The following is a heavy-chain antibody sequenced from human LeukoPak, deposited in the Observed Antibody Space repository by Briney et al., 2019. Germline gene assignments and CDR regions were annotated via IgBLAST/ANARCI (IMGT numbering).Heavy chain of an antibody. D-gene: IGHD2-21*01. CDR3: AKGEVNNDGALDA. Sequence: QPGGSLRLSCAASGFTVSSNYMSWVRQAPGKGLEWVSVIYSGGSTYYADSVKGRFTISRDNSKNTLYLQMNSLRAEDTAVYYCAKGEVNNDGALDAWGQGTLVTVSS. CDR2: IYSGGST. CDR1: GFTVSSNY. V-gene: IGHV3-53*01. J-gene: IGHJ3*01.